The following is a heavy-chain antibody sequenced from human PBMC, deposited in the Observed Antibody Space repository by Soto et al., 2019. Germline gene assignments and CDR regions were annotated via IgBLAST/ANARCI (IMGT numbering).Heavy chain of an antibody. CDR2: TYYRSKWYN. CDR1: GDSVSSNSAA. V-gene: IGHV6-1*01. CDR3: AIRWRQGYGMHV. D-gene: IGHD1-1*01. J-gene: IGHJ6*02. Sequence: PSPTLSLTCAISGDSVSSNSAAWNWIRQSPSRGLEWLGRTYYRSKWYNDYAVSVKSRITINPATSKNQSSLQLNSVTPEDTAVYYCAIRWRQGYGMHVWGQGTTVTVSS.